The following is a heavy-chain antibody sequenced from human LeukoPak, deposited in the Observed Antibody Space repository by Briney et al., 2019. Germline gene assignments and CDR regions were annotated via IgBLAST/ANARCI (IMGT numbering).Heavy chain of an antibody. D-gene: IGHD3-10*01. V-gene: IGHV4-59*01. Sequence: SETLSLTCTVSGGSISSYYWSWIRQPPGKGLEWIGYIYYSGSTNYNPSLKSRVTISVDTSKNQFSLKLRSVTAADTAVYYCARGRSSMVRGDYYYYMDVWGKRTTVTISS. CDR1: GGSISSYY. CDR3: ARGRSSMVRGDYYYYMDV. J-gene: IGHJ6*03. CDR2: IYYSGST.